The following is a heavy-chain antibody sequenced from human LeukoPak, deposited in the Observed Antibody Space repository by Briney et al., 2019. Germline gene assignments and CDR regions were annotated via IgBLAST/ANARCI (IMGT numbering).Heavy chain of an antibody. CDR3: ARIYGSGSYYMRDYYFDY. CDR1: GGSISSYY. D-gene: IGHD3-10*01. V-gene: IGHV4-59*04. CDR2: IYYSGST. J-gene: IGHJ4*02. Sequence: SETLSLTCTVSGGSISSYYWSWIRQPPGKGLEWIGNIYYSGSTQYNPPLKSRVTISVDTSKNQFSLKLNSVTAADTAVYYCARIYGSGSYYMRDYYFDYWGQGTLVTVSS.